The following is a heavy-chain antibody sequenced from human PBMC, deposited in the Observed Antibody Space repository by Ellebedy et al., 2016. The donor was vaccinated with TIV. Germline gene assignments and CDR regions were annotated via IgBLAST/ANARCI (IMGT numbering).Heavy chain of an antibody. V-gene: IGHV3-48*02. CDR2: VSSSSNLI. J-gene: IGHJ5*02. Sequence: GESLKISXTASGFSFSTYGMNWVRQAPGKGLEWVSFVSSSSNLIYYADSVKGRFTISRDNAKNSLYLQMNSLRDEDTAIYYCARVQGGSDKCVDPWGQGTLVTVSS. CDR3: ARVQGGSDKCVDP. CDR1: GFSFSTYG. D-gene: IGHD2-15*01.